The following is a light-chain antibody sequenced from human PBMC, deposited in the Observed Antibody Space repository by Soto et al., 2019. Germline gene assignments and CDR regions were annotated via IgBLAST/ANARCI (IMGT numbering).Light chain of an antibody. CDR2: DNN. V-gene: IGLV1-51*01. CDR3: GTWDDTLSSGV. J-gene: IGLJ2*01. Sequence: QAVLTQPPSMSAAPGQKVTISCSGSNSNIGNNFVSWYQQLPGTAPKLLISDNNKRPSGIPDRFSGSKSGTSATLDIAGLQTGDEADYYCGTWDDTLSSGVFGGGTQLTVL. CDR1: NSNIGNNF.